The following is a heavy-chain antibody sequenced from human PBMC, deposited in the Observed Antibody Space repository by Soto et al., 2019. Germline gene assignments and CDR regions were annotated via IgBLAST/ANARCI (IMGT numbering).Heavy chain of an antibody. Sequence: ASVKVSCKASGYTFTSYYMHWVRQAPGQGLEWMGIINPSGGSTSYAQKFQGRVTMTRDTSTSTVYMELSSLRSEDTAVYYCARDGAYYDFWSGYHDVNWFDPWGQGTLVTVSS. CDR3: ARDGAYYDFWSGYHDVNWFDP. J-gene: IGHJ5*02. CDR2: INPSGGST. D-gene: IGHD3-3*01. V-gene: IGHV1-46*01. CDR1: GYTFTSYY.